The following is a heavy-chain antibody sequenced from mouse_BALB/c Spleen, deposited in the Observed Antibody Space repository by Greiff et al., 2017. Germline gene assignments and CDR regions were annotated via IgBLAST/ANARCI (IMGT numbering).Heavy chain of an antibody. J-gene: IGHJ3*01. CDR2: IYPGDGDT. Sequence: QVQLQQSGAELARPGASVKLSCKASGYTFTSYWMQWVKQRPGQGLEWIGAIYPGDGDTRYTQKFKGKATLTADKSSSTAYMQLSSLASEDSAVYYCARNGYEGFAYWGQGTLVTVSA. V-gene: IGHV1-87*01. CDR3: ARNGYEGFAY. D-gene: IGHD2-2*01. CDR1: GYTFTSYW.